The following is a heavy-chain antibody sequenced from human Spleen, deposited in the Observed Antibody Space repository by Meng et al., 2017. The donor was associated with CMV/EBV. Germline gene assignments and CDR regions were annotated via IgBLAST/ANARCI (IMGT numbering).Heavy chain of an antibody. CDR1: GYRLTSYW. Sequence: GSGYRLTSYWIGWVRQMPGKGLEWMGIIYPGDSDTRYSPSFQGQVTMSADKSINTAYLQWSSLTASDTAMYYCARHGSSSSGPKFDYWGQGTLVTVSS. D-gene: IGHD6-19*01. CDR3: ARHGSSSSGPKFDY. V-gene: IGHV5-51*01. CDR2: IYPGDSDT. J-gene: IGHJ4*02.